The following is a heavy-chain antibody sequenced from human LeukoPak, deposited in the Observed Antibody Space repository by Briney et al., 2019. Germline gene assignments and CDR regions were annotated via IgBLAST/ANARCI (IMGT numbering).Heavy chain of an antibody. Sequence: PGRSLRLSCAASGFTFSSYAMHWVRQAPGKGLEWVAVISYDGSNKYYADSVKGRFTISRDNSKNTLYLQMNSLRAEDTAVYYCARKMVRGVIIYYYYGMDVWGKGTTVTVSS. CDR3: ARKMVRGVIIYYYYGMDV. CDR2: ISYDGSNK. CDR1: GFTFSSYA. V-gene: IGHV3-30*04. D-gene: IGHD3-10*01. J-gene: IGHJ6*04.